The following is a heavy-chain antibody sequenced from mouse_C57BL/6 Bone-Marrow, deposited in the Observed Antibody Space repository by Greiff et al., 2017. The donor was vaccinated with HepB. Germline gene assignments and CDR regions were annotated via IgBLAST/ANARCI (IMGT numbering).Heavy chain of an antibody. Sequence: EVQVVESGGDLVKPGGSLKLSCAASGFTFSSYGMSWVRQTPDKRLEWVATISSGGSYTYYPDSVKGRFTISRDNAKNTLYLQMSSLKSEDTDMYYCARHGSSRHWYFDVWGTGATVTVSS. J-gene: IGHJ1*03. CDR2: ISSGGSYT. D-gene: IGHD1-1*01. CDR1: GFTFSSYG. V-gene: IGHV5-6*01. CDR3: ARHGSSRHWYFDV.